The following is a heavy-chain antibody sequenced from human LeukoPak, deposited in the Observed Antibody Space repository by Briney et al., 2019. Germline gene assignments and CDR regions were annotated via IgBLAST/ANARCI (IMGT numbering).Heavy chain of an antibody. D-gene: IGHD3-22*01. J-gene: IGHJ4*02. V-gene: IGHV3-30-3*01. CDR2: ISYDGSNK. Sequence: GGSLRLSCAASGSTFSSYAMHWVRQAPGKGLEWVAVISYDGSNKYYADSVKGRFTISRDNSKNTLYLQMNSLRAEDTAVYYCARARDSSGYYEYWGQGTLVTVSS. CDR3: ARARDSSGYYEY. CDR1: GSTFSSYA.